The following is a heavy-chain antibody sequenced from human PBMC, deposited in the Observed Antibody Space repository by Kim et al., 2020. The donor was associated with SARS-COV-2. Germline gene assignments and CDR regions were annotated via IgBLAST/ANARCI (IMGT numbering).Heavy chain of an antibody. CDR2: INHSGST. Sequence: SETLSLTCAVYGGSFSGFYWNWIRQPPGKGLEWIGEINHSGSTNYNPSLKSRVTISVDTSKKQFSLRLSSVTAADTAVYYCARGPPHCSGGSCYSHWFDPWGQGTLVTVSS. D-gene: IGHD2-15*01. CDR1: GGSFSGFY. J-gene: IGHJ5*02. CDR3: ARGPPHCSGGSCYSHWFDP. V-gene: IGHV4-34*01.